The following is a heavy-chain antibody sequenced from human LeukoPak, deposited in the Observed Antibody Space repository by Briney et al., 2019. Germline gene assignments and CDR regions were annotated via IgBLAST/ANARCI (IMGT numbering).Heavy chain of an antibody. V-gene: IGHV5-51*01. J-gene: IGHJ4*02. CDR1: GYSFTTYW. CDR2: IYPGDSDT. D-gene: IGHD2-2*01. Sequence: GESLKISCRGSGYSFTTYWIGWVRQMPGKSLEWMGIIYPGDSDTRYTPSFQGQVTMSADKSINTAYLQWSSLKASDTAIYYCARRQGCSSTSCPPDYWGQGTLVTVSP. CDR3: ARRQGCSSTSCPPDY.